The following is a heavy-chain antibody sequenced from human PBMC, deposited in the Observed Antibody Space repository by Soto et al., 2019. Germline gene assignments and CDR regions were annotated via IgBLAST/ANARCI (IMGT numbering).Heavy chain of an antibody. D-gene: IGHD3-22*01. CDR3: ARYYYDSSGYPHAFYI. CDR2: INPVFGTA. CDR1: GGTFVIYA. V-gene: IGHV1-69*01. J-gene: IGHJ3*02. Sequence: QVHLVQSGAEVRKPGSSVKVSCKASGGTFVIYAFTWVRQAPGQGLEWMGGINPVFGTANNAQKFQGRVTITADVSTNTTYMELSSLRPEDTAVYYCARYYYDSSGYPHAFYIWGQGTLVTVSS.